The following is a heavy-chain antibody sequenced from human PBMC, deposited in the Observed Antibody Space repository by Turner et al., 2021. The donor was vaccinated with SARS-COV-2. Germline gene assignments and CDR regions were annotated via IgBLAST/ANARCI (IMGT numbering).Heavy chain of an antibody. CDR1: GGSISSSSYY. J-gene: IGHJ6*02. D-gene: IGHD1-26*01. V-gene: IGHV4-39*01. CDR3: AGEVVVLTTTHYGMDV. CDR2: IYYSGST. Sequence: QLQLQESGPGLVKPSETLSLTCTVSGGSISSSSYYWGWIRQPPGKGLEWNGSIYYSGSTYYNPSLKSRVTISVDTSKNQFSLKLSSVTAADTAVYYCAGEVVVLTTTHYGMDVWGQGTTVTVSS.